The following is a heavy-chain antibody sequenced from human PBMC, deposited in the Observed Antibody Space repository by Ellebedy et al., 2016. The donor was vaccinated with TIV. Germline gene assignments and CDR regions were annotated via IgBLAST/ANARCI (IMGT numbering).Heavy chain of an antibody. J-gene: IGHJ4*02. Sequence: GESLKISCAASGFAFSNSGMNWVRQAPGKGLQWLSYISATSDTIFYADSVKGRFTISRDNAGNSLYLQMSSLRAEDSALYYCARDMLDGYNSGGFGHWGQGTLVTVSS. D-gene: IGHD5-24*01. CDR1: GFAFSNSG. V-gene: IGHV3-48*01. CDR2: ISATSDTI. CDR3: ARDMLDGYNSGGFGH.